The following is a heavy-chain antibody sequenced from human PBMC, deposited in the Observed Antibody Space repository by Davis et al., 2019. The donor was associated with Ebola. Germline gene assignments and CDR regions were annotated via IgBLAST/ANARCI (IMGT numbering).Heavy chain of an antibody. CDR3: ARERAGAFDI. CDR2: INPNSGGT. CDR1: GYSFTGYF. J-gene: IGHJ3*02. Sequence: ASVKVSCKASGYSFTGYFLHWVRQAPGEGLEWVGWINPNSGGTSYAQKFQDWVTMTWDTSITTAYMDLNRLTSDDTAVYYCARERAGAFDIWGQGTMITVSS. V-gene: IGHV1-2*04.